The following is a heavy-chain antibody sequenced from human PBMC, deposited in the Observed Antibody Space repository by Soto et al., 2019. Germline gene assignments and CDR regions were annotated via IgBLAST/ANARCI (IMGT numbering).Heavy chain of an antibody. J-gene: IGHJ4*02. D-gene: IGHD3-9*01. CDR1: GFSLSNARMG. Sequence: QVTLKESGPVLVKPTETLTLTCTVSGFSLSNARMGVSWIRQPPGRALEWLAHIFSNDEKSYNTSLKSRLTLSKDTSKSTVVLTMTNMDHVDTATYYCARIVRYDIWTGYPDYWGQGTLVTVSS. CDR2: IFSNDEK. V-gene: IGHV2-26*01. CDR3: ARIVRYDIWTGYPDY.